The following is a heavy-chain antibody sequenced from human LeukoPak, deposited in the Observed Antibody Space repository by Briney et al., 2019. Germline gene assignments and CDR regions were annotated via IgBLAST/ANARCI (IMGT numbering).Heavy chain of an antibody. CDR1: GVSFNYYY. V-gene: IGHV4-4*07. D-gene: IGHD2-21*01. CDR3: ARDHCDDAACCPFDR. CDR2: VYLGGST. Sequence: SETLSLTCNVSGVSFNYYYWSWIRQPAGKGLEWIGRVYLGGSTNYNPCLKSRVMMSLDKSNNQFSLRLSSVTAADTATYYCARDHCDDAACCPFDRWGQGTLVTVSS. J-gene: IGHJ4*02.